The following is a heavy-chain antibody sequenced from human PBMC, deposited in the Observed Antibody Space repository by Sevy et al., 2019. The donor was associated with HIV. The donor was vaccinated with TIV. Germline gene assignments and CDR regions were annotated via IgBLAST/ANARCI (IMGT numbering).Heavy chain of an antibody. D-gene: IGHD6-19*01. CDR3: ARAIGTQVAGLYYFDY. CDR2: VYHSGSS. CDR1: GYSISSDYY. V-gene: IGHV4-38-2*01. Sequence: SETLSLTCAVSGYSISSDYYWGWIRQPPGKGLEWIGGVYHSGSSHYNPSHKSRVTISVDTSKNQFSLKLSSVTAADTAVYYCARAIGTQVAGLYYFDYWGQGTLVTVSS. J-gene: IGHJ4*02.